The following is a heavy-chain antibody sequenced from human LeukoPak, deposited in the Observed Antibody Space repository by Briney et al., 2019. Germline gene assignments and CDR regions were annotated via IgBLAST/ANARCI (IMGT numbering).Heavy chain of an antibody. CDR3: ARRRFVVVVMNNWYDP. CDR2: INHSGST. D-gene: IGHD3-22*01. J-gene: IGHJ5*02. Sequence: SETLSLTCAVYSGSFSGYYWSWIRQPPGQGLEWIGEINHSGSTNYNPSLKSRVTISVDTSKSQFSLKLSSVTAADTAVYYCARRRFVVVVMNNWYDPWGQGTLVTVSS. CDR1: SGSFSGYY. V-gene: IGHV4-34*01.